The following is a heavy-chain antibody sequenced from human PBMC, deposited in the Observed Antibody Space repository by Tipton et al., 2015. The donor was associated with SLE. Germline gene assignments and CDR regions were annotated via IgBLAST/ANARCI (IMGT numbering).Heavy chain of an antibody. Sequence: TLSLTCTVSGGSISSYYWGWIRQPPGKGLEWIGSIYYSGSTNYNPSLKSRVTISVDTSKNQFSLKLSSVTAADTAVYYCARAHDSSLSYWGQGTLVTVSS. CDR1: GGSISSYY. J-gene: IGHJ4*02. D-gene: IGHD6-13*01. V-gene: IGHV4-59*01. CDR2: IYYSGST. CDR3: ARAHDSSLSY.